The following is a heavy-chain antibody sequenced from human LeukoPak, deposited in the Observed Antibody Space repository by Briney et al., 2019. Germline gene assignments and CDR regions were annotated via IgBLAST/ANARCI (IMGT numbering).Heavy chain of an antibody. V-gene: IGHV3-43*02. D-gene: IGHD1-26*01. CDR3: AKDMGDSYCYYYMDV. CDR1: GFTFDDYA. Sequence: PGGSLRLSCAASGFTFDDYAMDWVRHAPGKGLEWVSLISGDGGSTYYADSVKGRFTISRDNSKNSLYLQMNSLRTEDTALYYCAKDMGDSYCYYYMDVWGKGTTVTVSS. CDR2: ISGDGGST. J-gene: IGHJ6*03.